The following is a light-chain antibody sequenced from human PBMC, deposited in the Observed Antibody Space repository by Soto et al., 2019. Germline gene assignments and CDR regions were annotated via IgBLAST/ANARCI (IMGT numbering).Light chain of an antibody. CDR1: HDIKEF. V-gene: IGKV1-33*01. Sequence: DIQLTQSPSSLSTSVGDRVTITCQAGHDIKEFLNWYQAKPGKAPKLLIYDASNLQTGVPSRFSGSGSGTRFTFTISSLQPEDIATYYCQRYDSLPPTFGQGTRLDIK. CDR2: DAS. CDR3: QRYDSLPPT. J-gene: IGKJ5*01.